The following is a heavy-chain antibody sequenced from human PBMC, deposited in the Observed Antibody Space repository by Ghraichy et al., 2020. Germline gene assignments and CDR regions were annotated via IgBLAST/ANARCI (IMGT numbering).Heavy chain of an antibody. CDR3: ATSPVVNDAFDI. Sequence: ASVKVSCKVSGYTLTELSMHWVRQAPGKGLEWMGGFDPEDGETIYAQKFQGRVTMTEDTSTDTAYMELSSLRSEDTAVYYCATSPVVNDAFDIWGQGTMVTVSS. CDR2: FDPEDGET. V-gene: IGHV1-24*01. D-gene: IGHD4-23*01. CDR1: GYTLTELS. J-gene: IGHJ3*02.